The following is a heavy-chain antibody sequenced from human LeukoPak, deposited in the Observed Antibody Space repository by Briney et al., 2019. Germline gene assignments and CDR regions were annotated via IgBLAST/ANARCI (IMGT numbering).Heavy chain of an antibody. CDR1: GGSVSSGGYY. CDR2: VYYSGST. Sequence: SETLSLTCTVSGGSVSSGGYYWSWIRQHPGKGLEWIGYVYYSGSTYYNPSLRSRVTILVDTYQNQFSLKLSSVTVADTAVYYRTRVIKRYNWDYVYAAGFDYWGQGTLVTVSS. CDR3: TRVIKRYNWDYVYAAGFDY. V-gene: IGHV4-31*03. J-gene: IGHJ4*02. D-gene: IGHD1-7*01.